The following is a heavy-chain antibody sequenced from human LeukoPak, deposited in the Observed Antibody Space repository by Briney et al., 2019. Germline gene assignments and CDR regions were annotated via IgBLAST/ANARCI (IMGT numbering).Heavy chain of an antibody. Sequence: ASVKVSCKASGYTFTSYDINWVRQATVQGLEWMGWMNPNSGNTGYAQKFQGRVTMTRNTSISTAYMELSSLRSEDTAVYYCARHTTVTTCLDYWGQGTLVTVSS. CDR3: ARHTTVTTCLDY. CDR2: MNPNSGNT. J-gene: IGHJ4*02. V-gene: IGHV1-8*01. D-gene: IGHD4-17*01. CDR1: GYTFTSYD.